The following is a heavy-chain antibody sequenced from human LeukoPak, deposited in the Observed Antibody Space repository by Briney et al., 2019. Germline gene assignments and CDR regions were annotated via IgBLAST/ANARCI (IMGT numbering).Heavy chain of an antibody. CDR1: GFTLYSYN. CDR2: ISSSSTTI. D-gene: IGHD5-12*01. J-gene: IGHJ4*02. CDR3: ARSRGSDY. V-gene: IGHV3-48*02. Sequence: PGGSLRLSCAASGFTLYSYNMNWVRQSPGKGVEWVSYISSSSTTIYYADSVEGRFTISRDNAKNSLYLQKNSLRDEDTAVYYCARSRGSDYWGQGTLVTVSS.